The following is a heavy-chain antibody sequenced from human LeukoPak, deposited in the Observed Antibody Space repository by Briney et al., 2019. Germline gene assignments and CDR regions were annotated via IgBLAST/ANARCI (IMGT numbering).Heavy chain of an antibody. J-gene: IGHJ4*02. CDR1: GGSISSYY. CDR3: ARHVYGSGSFSPGSYFDY. Sequence: SETLSLTCTVSGGSISSYYWGWIRQPPGKGLEWIGSIYYSGSTYYNPSLKSRVTISVDTSKNQFSLKLSSVTAADTAVYYCARHVYGSGSFSPGSYFDYWGQGTLVTVSS. CDR2: IYYSGST. V-gene: IGHV4-39*01. D-gene: IGHD3-10*01.